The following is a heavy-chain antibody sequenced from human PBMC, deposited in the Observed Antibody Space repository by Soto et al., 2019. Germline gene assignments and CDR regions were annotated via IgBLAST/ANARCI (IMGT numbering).Heavy chain of an antibody. D-gene: IGHD2-2*01. CDR3: ARVAIPSQLRGCFDH. Sequence: GSLRLSCAASGFTFSTYTMNWVRQAPGRGLEWVSSISSTTGTYIYYADSVKGRFTISRDNAKNSLYLQMNSLRAEDTAVYYCARVAIPSQLRGCFDHWAQGTPVTVSS. V-gene: IGHV3-21*01. CDR1: GFTFSTYT. J-gene: IGHJ5*02. CDR2: ISSTTGTYI.